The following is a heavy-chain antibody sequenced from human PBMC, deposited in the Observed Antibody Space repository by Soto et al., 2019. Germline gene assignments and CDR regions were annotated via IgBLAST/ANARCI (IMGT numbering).Heavy chain of an antibody. J-gene: IGHJ4*02. CDR2: ITGGGDNT. CDR3: TQDGGSRDWLTVN. Sequence: ESGGALVQPGGSLRLSCAASGFTFTSYAMSWIRQAPGKGLEWVSAITGGGDNTYYADSVKGRFTISRDNSKNTLYLQMNSLRAEDTAFYYCTQDGGSRDWLTVNWGQGTLVTVSS. D-gene: IGHD3-9*01. V-gene: IGHV3-23*01. CDR1: GFTFTSYA.